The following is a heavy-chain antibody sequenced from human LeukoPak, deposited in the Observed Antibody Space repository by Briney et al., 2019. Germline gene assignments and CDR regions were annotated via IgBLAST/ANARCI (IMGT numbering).Heavy chain of an antibody. CDR3: ARGSAYRSFDY. CDR1: GASISSGSYS. V-gene: IGHV4-61*02. D-gene: IGHD4-11*01. CDR2: LYTSGIT. J-gene: IGHJ4*02. Sequence: SQTLSLTCTVSGASISSGSYSWSWIRQPAGEGLEWIGRLYTSGITNYNSSLKSRITMSADTSKNQFSLKLSSVTAADTAVYYCARGSAYRSFDYWGQGTLVSVSS.